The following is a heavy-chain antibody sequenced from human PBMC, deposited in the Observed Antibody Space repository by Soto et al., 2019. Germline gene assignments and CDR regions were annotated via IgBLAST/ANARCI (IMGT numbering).Heavy chain of an antibody. CDR2: IYHSGST. D-gene: IGHD4-4*01. Sequence: SGTLSLTCAVSGYSISSGYYWVCIRQPPGKGLEWIGSIYHSGSTYYNPSLKSRVTISVDTSKKQFSLKLSSVTAADTAVYYCERPTVTGLDYDIDGWGEGTKVTVSS. V-gene: IGHV4-38-2*01. CDR3: ERPTVTGLDYDIDG. J-gene: IGHJ6*02. CDR1: GYSISSGYY.